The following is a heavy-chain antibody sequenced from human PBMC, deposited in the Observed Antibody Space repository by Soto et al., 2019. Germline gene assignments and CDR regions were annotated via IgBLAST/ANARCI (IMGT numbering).Heavy chain of an antibody. Sequence: EVQLLESGGGLVPSGGSLILSCAASGFTFSNYAMSWVRQAPGQGLEWVSSISGSGGSTYYADSVKGRFTISRDNSKNTLYLQMDSLRAEDTAVYYCTKDRHYDYGDRSFDYWGQGTLVIVSS. CDR1: GFTFSNYA. J-gene: IGHJ4*02. CDR3: TKDRHYDYGDRSFDY. CDR2: ISGSGGST. V-gene: IGHV3-23*01. D-gene: IGHD4-17*01.